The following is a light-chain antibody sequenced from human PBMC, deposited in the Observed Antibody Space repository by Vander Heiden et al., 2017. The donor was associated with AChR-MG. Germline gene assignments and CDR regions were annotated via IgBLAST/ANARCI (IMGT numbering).Light chain of an antibody. Sequence: QSVLTQPPSVSGAPGQRVTISCSESGSNVGANYNIHWYQQLPGAAPKLLIFGYHNRPSGVPDRFSGSRSGSSASLVITGLQAEDEAGYYCQAFDISLNAYVFGTGTKVTV. CDR2: GYH. J-gene: IGLJ1*01. CDR1: GSNVGANYN. V-gene: IGLV1-40*01. CDR3: QAFDISLNAYV.